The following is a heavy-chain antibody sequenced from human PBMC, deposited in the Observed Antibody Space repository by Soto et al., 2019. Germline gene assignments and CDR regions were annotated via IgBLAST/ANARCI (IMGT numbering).Heavy chain of an antibody. CDR1: GFTFSSYG. V-gene: IGHV3-33*01. J-gene: IGHJ4*02. CDR3: ARDRGRAFDY. CDR2: IWYDGSNK. Sequence: QVQLVESGGGVVQPGRSLRLSCAASGFTFSSYGMHWVRQAPGKGLEWVAVIWYDGSNKYYADSVKGRFTISRDNSKNTLYMQMISLRAEDTAVYYSARDRGRAFDYWGPGTLVTVSS.